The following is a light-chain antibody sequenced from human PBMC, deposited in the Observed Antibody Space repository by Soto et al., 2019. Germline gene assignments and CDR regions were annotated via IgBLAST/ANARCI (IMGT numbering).Light chain of an antibody. CDR1: SSDVRTYNY. Sequence: QSALTQPRSVSGSPGESVTISCTGTSSDVRTYNYVSWYQQQPDKAPKLVIYDVTERPSGVPDRFSGSKSDNTASLTISGLQAEDEADYYCCSYAGTFPFVFGTGTKLTVL. V-gene: IGLV2-11*01. CDR2: DVT. CDR3: CSYAGTFPFV. J-gene: IGLJ1*01.